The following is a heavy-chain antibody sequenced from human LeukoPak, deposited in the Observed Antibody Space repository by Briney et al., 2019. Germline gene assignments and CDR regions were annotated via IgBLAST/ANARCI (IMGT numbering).Heavy chain of an antibody. Sequence: PGGSLRLSCAASGFTFSSYAMSWVRQAPGKGLEWVSAISGSGGSTYYADSVKGRFTISRDNSKNTLYLQMNSLRAEDTAVYYCAKDEVVVVTAPTYFDYWGQGTLVTASS. CDR3: AKDEVVVVTAPTYFDY. V-gene: IGHV3-23*01. J-gene: IGHJ4*02. CDR2: ISGSGGST. CDR1: GFTFSSYA. D-gene: IGHD2-21*02.